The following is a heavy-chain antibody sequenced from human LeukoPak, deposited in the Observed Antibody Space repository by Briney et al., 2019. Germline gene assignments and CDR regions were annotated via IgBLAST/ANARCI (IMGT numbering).Heavy chain of an antibody. V-gene: IGHV1-24*01. Sequence: ASVKVSCKVSGYTLTELSMHWVRQAPGKGLEWMGGFDPEDGETIYAQKFQGRVTMTEDTSTDTAYMELSSLRSEDTAVYYCATFSHDSSGYYYWYFDLWGRGTLVTVSS. CDR2: FDPEDGET. J-gene: IGHJ2*01. CDR1: GYTLTELS. CDR3: ATFSHDSSGYYYWYFDL. D-gene: IGHD3-22*01.